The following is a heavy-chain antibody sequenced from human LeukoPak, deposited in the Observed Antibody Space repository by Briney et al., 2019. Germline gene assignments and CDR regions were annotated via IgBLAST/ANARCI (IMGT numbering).Heavy chain of an antibody. CDR2: IYYSGST. Sequence: PSKTLSLTCTVSGGSISSYYWSWIRQPPGKGLEWIGYIYYSGSTNYNPSLKSRVTISVDTSKNQFSLKLSSVTAADTAVYYCARLSGWYRFYHWFDPWGQGTLVTVSS. CDR1: GGSISSYY. J-gene: IGHJ5*02. CDR3: ARLSGWYRFYHWFDP. D-gene: IGHD6-19*01. V-gene: IGHV4-59*12.